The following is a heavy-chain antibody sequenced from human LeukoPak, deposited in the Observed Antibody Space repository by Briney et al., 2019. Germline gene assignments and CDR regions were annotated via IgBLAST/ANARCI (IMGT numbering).Heavy chain of an antibody. Sequence: ASVKVSCKASGGTFSSYAISWVRQAPGQGLEWMGGIIPIFGTANYAQKFQGRVTITADESTSTAYMELSSLRSEDTAVYYCASGGEYCSSTSCPLDYWGQGTLVTVSS. CDR3: ASGGEYCSSTSCPLDY. J-gene: IGHJ4*02. CDR1: GGTFSSYA. CDR2: IIPIFGTA. D-gene: IGHD2-2*01. V-gene: IGHV1-69*13.